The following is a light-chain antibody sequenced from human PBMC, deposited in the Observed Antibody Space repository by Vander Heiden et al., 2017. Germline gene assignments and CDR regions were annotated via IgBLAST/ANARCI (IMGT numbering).Light chain of an antibody. V-gene: IGLV2-8*01. Sequence: QSALTQPPSASGSPGQSVTISCTGTSSDVGGYNYVSWYQQHPVKAPKLMIYEVSKRPSVVPDRFSGSKSGNTASLTVSGLQAEDEADYYCSSYAGSNNFNVVFGGGTKLTVL. CDR1: SSDVGGYNY. CDR3: SSYAGSNNFNVV. CDR2: EVS. J-gene: IGLJ2*01.